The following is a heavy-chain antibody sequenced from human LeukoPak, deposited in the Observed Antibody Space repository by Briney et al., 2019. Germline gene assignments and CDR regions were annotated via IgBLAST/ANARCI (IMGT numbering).Heavy chain of an antibody. V-gene: IGHV3-66*01. CDR3: AKDGVGATQSYYYYYYYMDV. D-gene: IGHD1-26*01. CDR2: IYSGGST. J-gene: IGHJ6*03. Sequence: PGGSLRLSCAASGFTVSSNYMSWVRQAPGKGLEWVSVIYSGGSTYYADSVKGRFTISRDNSKNTLYLQMNSLRAEDTAVYYCAKDGVGATQSYYYYYYYMDVWGKGTTVTISS. CDR1: GFTVSSNY.